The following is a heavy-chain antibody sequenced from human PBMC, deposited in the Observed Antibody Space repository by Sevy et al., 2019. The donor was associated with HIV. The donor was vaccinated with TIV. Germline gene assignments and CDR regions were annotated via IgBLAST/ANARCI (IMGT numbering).Heavy chain of an antibody. J-gene: IGHJ4*02. CDR2: ISSSTI. CDR3: ARVIRRDGYMDPGY. V-gene: IGHV3-48*02. CDR1: GFTFSSYS. D-gene: IGHD5-12*01. Sequence: GGSLRLSCAASGFTFSSYSMNWVRQAPGKGLEWVSYISSSTIYYADSVKGRFTISRDNAKNSLYLQMNSLRDEDTAVYYCARVIRRDGYMDPGYWGQGTLVTVSS.